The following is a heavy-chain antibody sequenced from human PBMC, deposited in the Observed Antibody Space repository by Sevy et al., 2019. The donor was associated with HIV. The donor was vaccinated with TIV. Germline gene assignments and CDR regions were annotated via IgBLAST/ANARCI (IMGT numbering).Heavy chain of an antibody. D-gene: IGHD6-13*01. CDR3: ARRVAAAGQGNEYFQH. CDR2: ISYGGST. V-gene: IGHV4-39*01. J-gene: IGHJ1*01. Sequence: SETLSLTCTVSGGSITDKKYYWAWIRQPPVKGLEWIGSISYGGSTYYNPSLQSRVTLSVDTCKNQFSLNLSSVTAADTAKYYCARRVAAAGQGNEYFQHWGRGTLVTVSS. CDR1: GGSITDKKYY.